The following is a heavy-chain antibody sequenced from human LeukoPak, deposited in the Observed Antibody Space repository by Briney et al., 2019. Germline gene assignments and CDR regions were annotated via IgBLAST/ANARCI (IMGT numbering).Heavy chain of an antibody. Sequence: GGSLRLSCAASGFTVSSNYMSWVRQAPGKGLEWVSVIYSGGSTYYADSVKGRFTISRDNSKNTLYLQMNSLRAEDTAVYYCARDLYDYGGSFDYWGQGTLVTVSS. CDR3: ARDLYDYGGSFDY. CDR1: GFTVSSNY. D-gene: IGHD4-23*01. CDR2: IYSGGST. J-gene: IGHJ4*02. V-gene: IGHV3-66*01.